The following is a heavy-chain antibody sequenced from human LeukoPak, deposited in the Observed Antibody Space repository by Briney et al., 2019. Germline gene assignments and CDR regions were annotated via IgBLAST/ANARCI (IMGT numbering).Heavy chain of an antibody. CDR1: GGSISSDY. Sequence: SETLSLTCTVSGGSISSDYWSWIRQPPGKGLEWIGYIYYSGSTSYNPSLKSRVTISVDTSRNQFSLRLSSVTAADTAVYYCAREGLYDVLTGYYHSWLDPWGQGTLVTVSS. J-gene: IGHJ5*02. D-gene: IGHD3-9*01. CDR2: IYYSGST. CDR3: AREGLYDVLTGYYHSWLDP. V-gene: IGHV4-59*01.